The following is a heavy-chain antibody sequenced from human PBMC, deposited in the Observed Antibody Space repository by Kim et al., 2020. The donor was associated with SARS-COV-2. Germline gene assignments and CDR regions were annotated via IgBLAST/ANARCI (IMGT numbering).Heavy chain of an antibody. CDR2: IKSKTDGGTT. V-gene: IGHV3-15*01. D-gene: IGHD3-22*01. CDR1: GFTFNNAW. CDR3: TTDLDYYDSSVSAFDI. Sequence: GGSLRLYCAASGFTFNNAWMSWVRQAPGKGLEWVGRIKSKTDGGTTDYAAPVKGRFTISRDDSKNTLYLQMNSLKTEDTAVYYCTTDLDYYDSSVSAFDIWGQGTMVTVSS. J-gene: IGHJ3*02.